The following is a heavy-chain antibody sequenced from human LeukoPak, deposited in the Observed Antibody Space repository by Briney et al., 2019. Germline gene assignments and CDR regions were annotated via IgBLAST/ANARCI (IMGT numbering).Heavy chain of an antibody. CDR3: ANGRSGVQGVNY. D-gene: IGHD3-10*01. V-gene: IGHV3-23*01. CDR2: ISGSGGST. CDR1: GFTFSSYA. J-gene: IGHJ4*02. Sequence: GGSLRLSCAASGFTFSSYAMSWVRQAPGKGLEWVSAISGSGGSTYYADSVKGRFTISRDNSKNTLYLQMNSLRAEDTAVYYCANGRSGVQGVNYWGQGTLVTVSS.